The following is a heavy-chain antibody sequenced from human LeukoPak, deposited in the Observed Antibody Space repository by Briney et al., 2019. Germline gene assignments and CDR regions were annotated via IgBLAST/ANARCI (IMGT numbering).Heavy chain of an antibody. CDR1: SGSISSYY. D-gene: IGHD2-8*01. J-gene: IGHJ4*02. V-gene: IGHV4-59*12. CDR2: IYFSGST. Sequence: SETLSLTCTASSGSISSYYWSWIRQSPGKGLEWIGYIYFSGSTNYNPSLKSRVTISVDTSKNQFSLKLSSVTAADTAVYYCARGYCTNAVCSLGPTQAWGQGTLVTVSS. CDR3: ARGYCTNAVCSLGPTQA.